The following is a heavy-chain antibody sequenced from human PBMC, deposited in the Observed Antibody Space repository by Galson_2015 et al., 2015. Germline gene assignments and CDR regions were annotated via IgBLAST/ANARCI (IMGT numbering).Heavy chain of an antibody. CDR3: ARVPEELRFLEWLLSPDY. V-gene: IGHV3-21*01. CDR2: ISSSSSYI. D-gene: IGHD3-3*01. J-gene: IGHJ4*02. Sequence: SLRLSCAASGFTFSSYSMNWVRQAPGKGLEWVSSISSSSSYIYYADSVKGRFTISRDNAKNSLYLQMNSLRAEDTAVYYCARVPEELRFLEWLLSPDYWGQGTLVTVSS. CDR1: GFTFSSYS.